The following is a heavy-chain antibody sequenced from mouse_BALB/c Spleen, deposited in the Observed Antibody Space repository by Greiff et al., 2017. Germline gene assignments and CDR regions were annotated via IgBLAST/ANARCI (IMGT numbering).Heavy chain of an antibody. V-gene: IGHV3-6*02. Sequence: DVKLQESGPGLVKPSQSLSLTCSVTGYSITSGYYWNWIRQFPGNKLEWMGYISYDGSNNYNPSLKNRITITRDTSKNQFFLKLNSVTTEDTATYYGARGGQLGTWFAYWGQGTLVTVSA. J-gene: IGHJ3*01. D-gene: IGHD3-1*01. CDR2: ISYDGSN. CDR1: GYSITSGYY. CDR3: ARGGQLGTWFAY.